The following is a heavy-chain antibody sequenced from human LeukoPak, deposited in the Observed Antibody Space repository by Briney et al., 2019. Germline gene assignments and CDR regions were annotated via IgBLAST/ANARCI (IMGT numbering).Heavy chain of an antibody. CDR3: ARRYCSSTSCPFDY. V-gene: IGHV4-59*08. J-gene: IGHJ4*02. CDR1: GGSISSYY. Sequence: ETLSLTCTVSGGSISSYYWSWIRQPPGKGPEWIGYIYYSGSTNYNPSLKSRVTISVDTSKNQFSLKLSSVTAADTAVYYCARRYCSSTSCPFDYWGQGTLVTVSS. CDR2: IYYSGST. D-gene: IGHD2-2*01.